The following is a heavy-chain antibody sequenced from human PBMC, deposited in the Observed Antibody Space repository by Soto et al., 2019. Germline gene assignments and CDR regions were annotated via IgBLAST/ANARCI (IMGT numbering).Heavy chain of an antibody. V-gene: IGHV4-59*01. Sequence: PSETQSLTCTVAGASMKGNDWTWVRQPPGKGLEWIGNMFYSGTTNYNPSLKSRVTMSLDTSVNQFSLRLSSVTAADTAVYYCARPNMWYGKIQEWGRGTLVTVSS. J-gene: IGHJ1*01. CDR2: MFYSGTT. CDR1: GASMKGND. D-gene: IGHD2-15*01. CDR3: ARPNMWYGKIQE.